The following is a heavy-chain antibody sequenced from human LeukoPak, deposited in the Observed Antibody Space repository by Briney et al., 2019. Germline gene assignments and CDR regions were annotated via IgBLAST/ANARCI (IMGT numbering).Heavy chain of an antibody. CDR3: AISSSTQLIDY. V-gene: IGHV5-51*01. D-gene: IGHD6-6*01. Sequence: GESLQICCEGSGSLFTSYWIGWGRQVPGKGVERMGIIYPGDSDTRYSPSFQGPVTTSAANSISTAYLKWSSLKASDTAMYYCAISSSTQLIDYWGQGTLVTVSS. J-gene: IGHJ4*02. CDR2: IYPGDSDT. CDR1: GSLFTSYW.